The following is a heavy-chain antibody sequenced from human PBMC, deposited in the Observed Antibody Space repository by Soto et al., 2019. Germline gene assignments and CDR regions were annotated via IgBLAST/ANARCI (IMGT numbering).Heavy chain of an antibody. V-gene: IGHV4-59*01. D-gene: IGHD2-21*02. CDR2: IYYSGST. J-gene: IGHJ4*02. CDR3: ASLPDYCGGDCYSADY. CDR1: GGSISSYY. Sequence: SETLSLTCTVSGGSISSYYWSWIQQPPGKGLEWIGYIYYSGSTNYNPSLKSRVTISVDTSKNQFSLKLSSVTAADTAVYYCASLPDYCGGDCYSADYWGQGTLVTVSS.